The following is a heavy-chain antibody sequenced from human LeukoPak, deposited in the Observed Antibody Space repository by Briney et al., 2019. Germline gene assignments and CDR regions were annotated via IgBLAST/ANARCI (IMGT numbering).Heavy chain of an antibody. D-gene: IGHD3-22*01. V-gene: IGHV4-38-2*02. CDR2: IYHNGNT. J-gene: IGHJ4*02. CDR3: ASYKTYYDSSGHPLDY. CDR1: GSSINSVYS. Sequence: SETLSLTCTVFGSSINSVYSWGWIRQPPGKGLEWFGSIYHNGNTYYNSSLKSRVTISVHTSENQFSLKLSSVTAADTAVYYCASYKTYYDSSGHPLDYWGQGTLVTVSS.